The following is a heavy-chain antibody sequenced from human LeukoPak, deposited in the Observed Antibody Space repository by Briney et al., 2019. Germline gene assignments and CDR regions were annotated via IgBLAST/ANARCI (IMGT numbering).Heavy chain of an antibody. CDR3: ARGLMTTVTTCFDY. V-gene: IGHV3-21*01. CDR1: GFTFSSYS. Sequence: PGGSLRLSCAASGFTFSSYSMNWVRQDPGKGLEWVSSISSSSSYIYYADSVKGRFTISRDNAKNSLHLQMNSLRAEDTAVYYCARGLMTTVTTCFDYWGQGTLVTVSS. CDR2: ISSSSSYI. D-gene: IGHD4-17*01. J-gene: IGHJ4*02.